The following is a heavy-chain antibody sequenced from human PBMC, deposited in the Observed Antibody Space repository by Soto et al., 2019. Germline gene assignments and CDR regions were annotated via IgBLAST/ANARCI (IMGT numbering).Heavy chain of an antibody. CDR2: IGISGNT. V-gene: IGHV3-23*01. CDR1: GFTFSSYA. CDR3: AKRSPYYCDY. Sequence: EVQLLESGGGLVQPGGSLRLSCAASGFTFSSYAMSWVRQAPGKGLEWVSTIGISGNTYYADSVKGRFTISRDISKNTLYLQMNSLIAEDTALYYCAKRSPYYCDYWGQGTLVTVSS. D-gene: IGHD1-26*01. J-gene: IGHJ4*02.